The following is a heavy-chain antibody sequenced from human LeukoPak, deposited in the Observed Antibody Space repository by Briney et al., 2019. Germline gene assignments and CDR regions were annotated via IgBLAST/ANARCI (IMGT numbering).Heavy chain of an antibody. CDR1: GYTFTSYG. CDR2: ISPYIGNT. Sequence: GASVKVSCKASGYTFTSYGISWARQAPGQGLEWMGWISPYIGNTHYAQNFQGRVTLTTDTSTDTAYMELRSLRSDDTAVYYCARALWPTENAFDIWGQGTVVTVSS. V-gene: IGHV1-18*01. CDR3: ARALWPTENAFDI. J-gene: IGHJ3*02.